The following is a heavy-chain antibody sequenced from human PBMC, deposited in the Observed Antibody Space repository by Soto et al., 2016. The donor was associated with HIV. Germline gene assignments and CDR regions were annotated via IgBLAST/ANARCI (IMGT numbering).Heavy chain of an antibody. V-gene: IGHV3-66*04. J-gene: IGHJ4*02. CDR2: IYNDGTT. D-gene: IGHD2-21*01. Sequence: EVRLVESGGDLVQPGGSLRLSCAASGFNVRNNYMSWVRQPPGKGLEWVSIIYNDGTTYYADAVKDRFIISRDNSKNTLFLQMNNVRAEDTAVYYCTRLITLYSLDYWGQGALVTVSS. CDR1: GFNVRNNY. CDR3: TRLITLYSLDY.